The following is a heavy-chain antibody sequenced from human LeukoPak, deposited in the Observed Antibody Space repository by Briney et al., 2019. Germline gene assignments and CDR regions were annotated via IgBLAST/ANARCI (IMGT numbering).Heavy chain of an antibody. J-gene: IGHJ4*02. D-gene: IGHD3-16*01. V-gene: IGHV3-23*01. CDR3: AKDLHGGAPPFDY. CDR1: GFTFSSYG. CDR2: ISGSGGRT. Sequence: GGSLRLSCAASGFTFSSYGMSWVRQAPGKGLEWVSAISGSGGRTYYADTVKGRFTISRDNSKNTLYMQMFSLRAEDAAVYYCAKDLHGGAPPFDYWGQGTLVTVSS.